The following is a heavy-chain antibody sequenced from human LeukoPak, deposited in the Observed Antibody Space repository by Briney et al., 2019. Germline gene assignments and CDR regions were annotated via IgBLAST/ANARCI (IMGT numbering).Heavy chain of an antibody. V-gene: IGHV1-69*01. CDR2: IIPIFGTA. CDR3: ASSVRDIVVVPAARYYYYYMDV. Sequence: SVKVSCKASGGTFSSYAISWVRQAPGQGLEWMGGIIPIFGTANYAQKFQGRVTITADESTSTAYMELSSLRSEDTAVYYCASSVRDIVVVPAARYYYYYMDVWGKGTTVTVSS. J-gene: IGHJ6*03. D-gene: IGHD2-2*01. CDR1: GGTFSSYA.